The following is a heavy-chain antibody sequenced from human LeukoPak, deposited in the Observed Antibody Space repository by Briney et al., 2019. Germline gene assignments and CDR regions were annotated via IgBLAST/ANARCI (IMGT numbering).Heavy chain of an antibody. CDR3: ARDIGYRLLN. V-gene: IGHV3-30-3*01. CDR2: ISYYGINK. D-gene: IGHD5-18*01. Sequence: GGSLRLSCAASGFTFSSYAMHWVRQAPGKGLEWVAVISYYGINKYYADSVKGRVTISTDNSKNTLYLQMHSLRAEDTAVYCCARDIGYRLLNWGQGTPVTVSS. CDR1: GFTFSSYA. J-gene: IGHJ4*02.